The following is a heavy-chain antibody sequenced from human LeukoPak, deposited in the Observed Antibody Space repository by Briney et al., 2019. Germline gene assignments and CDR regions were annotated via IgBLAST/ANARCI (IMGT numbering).Heavy chain of an antibody. CDR2: ISSYNFKT. Sequence: ASVKVSCKASGCTYTVYGISWLRQAPGQGLEWVGWISSYNFKTKYAQKFQDRVTLTTDTSTNTAYMELMSLRSDDTAVYYCARDDSSSWYEGEPFDVWGQGTVVTVSS. CDR3: ARDDSSSWYEGEPFDV. V-gene: IGHV1-18*01. J-gene: IGHJ3*01. D-gene: IGHD6-13*01. CDR1: GCTYTVYG.